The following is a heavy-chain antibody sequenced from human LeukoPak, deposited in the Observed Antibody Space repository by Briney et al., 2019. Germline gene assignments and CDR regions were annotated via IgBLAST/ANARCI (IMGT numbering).Heavy chain of an antibody. Sequence: SETLSLTCTVSGGTIRSYYWSWIRQPAGKGLEWIGRIYTSGSTNYNPSLKSRVTMSVDTSKNQFSLELSSVTAADTGVFYCARDDGVGSSWFFDSWGQGTLVTVSS. CDR3: ARDDGVGSSWFFDS. V-gene: IGHV4-4*07. J-gene: IGHJ4*02. CDR1: GGTIRSYY. D-gene: IGHD6-13*01. CDR2: IYTSGST.